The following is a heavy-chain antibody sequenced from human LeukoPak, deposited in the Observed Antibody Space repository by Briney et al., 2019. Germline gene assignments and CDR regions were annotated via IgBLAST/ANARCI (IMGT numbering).Heavy chain of an antibody. Sequence: PGGSLRLACAASGFAFSSYNMKWVRQAPGKGLEWVSFISTTSTYIYYADSVKGRFTVSRDNSKNLLYLQMDSLRVEDTAVYYCARAGTCSSTSCDGGIEYWGQGTLVTVSS. CDR1: GFAFSSYN. CDR2: ISTTSTYI. CDR3: ARAGTCSSTSCDGGIEY. V-gene: IGHV3-21*06. J-gene: IGHJ4*02. D-gene: IGHD2-2*01.